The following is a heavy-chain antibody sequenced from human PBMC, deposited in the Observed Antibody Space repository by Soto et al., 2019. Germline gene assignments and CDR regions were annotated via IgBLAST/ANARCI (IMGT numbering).Heavy chain of an antibody. V-gene: IGHV3-23*01. J-gene: IGHJ6*02. CDR3: AKVGPSYYYGMDV. Sequence: QAGGSLRLSCAASGLDFSSEVMCWVRQAPGKGLEWVSSISGSGRTIYHADSMRDRFAISRDNSKNSLYLQLNNLRVDDTAVYYCAKVGPSYYYGMDVWGQGTTVTVSS. CDR2: ISGSGRTI. CDR1: GLDFSSEV. D-gene: IGHD1-26*01.